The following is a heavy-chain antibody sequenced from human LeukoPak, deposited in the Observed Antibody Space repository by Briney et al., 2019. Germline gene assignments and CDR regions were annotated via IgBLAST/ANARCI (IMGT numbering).Heavy chain of an antibody. V-gene: IGHV1-2*02. CDR1: GYTFTSYY. Sequence: HRASVKVSCKASGYTFTSYYMHWVRQAPGQGLEWMGWINPNSGGTSYAQKFQGRVTMTRDASISTAYMELSRLRSDDTAVYYCARTGGSSSWSDYYYYMDVWGKGTTVTVSS. CDR2: INPNSGGT. CDR3: ARTGGSSSWSDYYYYMDV. J-gene: IGHJ6*03. D-gene: IGHD6-13*01.